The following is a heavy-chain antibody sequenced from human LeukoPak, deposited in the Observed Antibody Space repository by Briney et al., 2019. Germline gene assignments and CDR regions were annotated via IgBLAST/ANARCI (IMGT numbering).Heavy chain of an antibody. CDR1: GFTFSSYS. Sequence: PGGSLRLSCAASGFTFSSYSMNWVRQAPGKGLEWVSSISSSSSYIYYADSVKGRFTISRDNAKNSLYLQMNSLRAENTAVYYCAREEYYYDSSGYYPFDYWGQGTLVTVSS. D-gene: IGHD3-22*01. CDR2: ISSSSSYI. J-gene: IGHJ4*02. V-gene: IGHV3-21*01. CDR3: AREEYYYDSSGYYPFDY.